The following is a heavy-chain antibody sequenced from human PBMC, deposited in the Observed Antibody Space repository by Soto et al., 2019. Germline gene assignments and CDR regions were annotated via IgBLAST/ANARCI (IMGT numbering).Heavy chain of an antibody. Sequence: QVHLQESGPGLVKPSETLSLFCDVSGGSMSNNYWSWIRQAPGRGLEWIGYVFYTGSTNYNPSLKSRVSISVDTSKKQFSLRRSSVTAADTAVYYCARSLTVTRFDQWGQGTRVTVS. D-gene: IGHD4-17*01. CDR1: GGSMSNNY. J-gene: IGHJ4*02. CDR3: ARSLTVTRFDQ. V-gene: IGHV4-59*01. CDR2: VFYTGST.